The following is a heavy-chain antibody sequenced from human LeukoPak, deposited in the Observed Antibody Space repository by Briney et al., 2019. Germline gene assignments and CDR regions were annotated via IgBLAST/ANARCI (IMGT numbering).Heavy chain of an antibody. V-gene: IGHV4-34*01. J-gene: IGHJ3*02. CDR3: ARGRSDYIWGSNRGAFDI. CDR2: INHSGSA. D-gene: IGHD3-16*01. Sequence: PSETLSLTCAVYGGSFSGYYWSWIRQPPGKGVEWIGEINHSGSANFNPSLKRRVTISVDTSNNQFSLKLCSVTAADTAVYYCARGRSDYIWGSNRGAFDIWGQGTMVTVSS. CDR1: GGSFSGYY.